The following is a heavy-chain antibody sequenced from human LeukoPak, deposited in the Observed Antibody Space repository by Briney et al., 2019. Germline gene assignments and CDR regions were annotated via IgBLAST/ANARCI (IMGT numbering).Heavy chain of an antibody. D-gene: IGHD2-21*02. J-gene: IGHJ5*02. CDR3: VRDQRVGVTAYYRPFDP. CDR2: INTYKGNT. V-gene: IGHV1-18*01. Sequence: ASVKVSCKASGYTFTEYGISWVRQAPRQGLEWMGWINTYKGNTNYAQKFQGRFTITIDTSTRTAYMMLRSLRSDDTAVYYCVRDQRVGVTAYYRPFDPWGQGTSVTVSS. CDR1: GYTFTEYG.